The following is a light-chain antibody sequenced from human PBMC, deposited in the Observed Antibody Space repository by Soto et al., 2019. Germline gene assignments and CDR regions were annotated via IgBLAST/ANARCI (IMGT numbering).Light chain of an antibody. CDR3: QQNNNWPPWT. V-gene: IGKV3-15*01. CDR1: QSVSSN. CDR2: GAS. Sequence: EILMTQSRATVCGAGGERGPRWWLASQSVSSNLAWYQPKPGQAPRLLIYGASTRATGIPDRFSGSGSGTDFPLNISSLQSEHFAAYYCQQNNNWPPWTFGKGTKV. J-gene: IGKJ1*01.